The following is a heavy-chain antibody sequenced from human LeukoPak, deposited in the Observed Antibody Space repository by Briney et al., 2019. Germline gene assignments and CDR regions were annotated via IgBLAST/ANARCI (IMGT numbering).Heavy chain of an antibody. Sequence: SETLSLTCTVSGGSISSYYWSWIRQPPGKGLEWIGYIYYSGSTNYSPSLKSRVTISVDTSKNQFSLKLSSVTAADTAVYYCARGGGGYYSPPYFDYWGQGTLVTVSS. J-gene: IGHJ4*02. CDR3: ARGGGGYYSPPYFDY. CDR1: GGSISSYY. CDR2: IYYSGST. D-gene: IGHD3-22*01. V-gene: IGHV4-59*01.